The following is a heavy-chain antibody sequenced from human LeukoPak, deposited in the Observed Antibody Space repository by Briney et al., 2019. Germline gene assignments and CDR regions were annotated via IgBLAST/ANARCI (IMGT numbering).Heavy chain of an antibody. V-gene: IGHV3-23*01. Sequence: GGSLRLSCAASGFTFSTYAMSWVRQAPGKGLEWVSGISGSGDSTYYADSVKGRFTISRDNSKNTLYLHVNSLRAEDTAVYYCAKDTSIGKYCTSGVCSPFDYWGQGTLVTVSS. D-gene: IGHD2-8*01. CDR1: GFTFSTYA. CDR2: ISGSGDST. J-gene: IGHJ4*02. CDR3: AKDTSIGKYCTSGVCSPFDY.